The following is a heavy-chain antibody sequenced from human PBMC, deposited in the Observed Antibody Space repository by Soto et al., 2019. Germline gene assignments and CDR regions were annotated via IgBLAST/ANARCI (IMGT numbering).Heavy chain of an antibody. Sequence: PSETLSLTCTVSGGSISSYYWSWIRQPPGKGLEWIGYIYYSGSTNYNPSLKSRVTISVDTSKNQFSLKLSSVTAADTAVYYCARDKVGSCSSTSCYAQDDYYYMDVWGKGTTVTVSS. CDR2: IYYSGST. J-gene: IGHJ6*03. D-gene: IGHD2-2*03. V-gene: IGHV4-59*01. CDR1: GGSISSYY. CDR3: ARDKVGSCSSTSCYAQDDYYYMDV.